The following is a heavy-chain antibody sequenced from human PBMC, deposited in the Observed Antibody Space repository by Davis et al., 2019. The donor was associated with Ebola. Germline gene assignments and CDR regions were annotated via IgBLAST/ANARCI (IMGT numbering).Heavy chain of an antibody. CDR3: VGVGATKVDY. D-gene: IGHD1-26*01. J-gene: IGHJ4*02. CDR2: ITNDGGTK. CDR1: GLTFRNYG. Sequence: GESLKISCAASGLTFRNYGMHWVRQAPGKGLEWVAVITNDGGTKFYADSVRDRFSISRDNPKNTLYLQMNSLRAEDTAVYYCVGVGATKVDYWGQGTLVTVSS. V-gene: IGHV3-30*03.